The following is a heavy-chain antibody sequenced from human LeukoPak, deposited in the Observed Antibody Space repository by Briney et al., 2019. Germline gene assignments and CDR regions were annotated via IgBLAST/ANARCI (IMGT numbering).Heavy chain of an antibody. J-gene: IGHJ4*02. CDR2: IIPIFGTA. CDR3: ASYPRYSSSPPFDY. V-gene: IGHV1-69*05. D-gene: IGHD6-19*01. CDR1: GGTFRSYA. Sequence: SVKVSCKASGGTFRSYAISWVRQAPRQGLEWMGRIIPIFGTANYAQKFQGRVTITTDESTSTAYMELSSLRSEDTAVYYCASYPRYSSSPPFDYWGQGTLVTVSS.